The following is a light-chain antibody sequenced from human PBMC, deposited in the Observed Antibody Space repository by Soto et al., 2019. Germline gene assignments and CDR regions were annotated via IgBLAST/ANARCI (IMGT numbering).Light chain of an antibody. J-gene: IGKJ4*01. CDR1: LSVFYSSNNQNY. Sequence: DIVMTQSPDSLTVSLGERATINCKSSLSVFYSSNNQNYLAWYQHKPGQPPKLLIYWASTRESGVPDRFSGSGSGTDFTLTISSLQAEDVAVHYCQQYYTTLAPTFGGGTKVEIK. CDR2: WAS. CDR3: QQYYTTLAPT. V-gene: IGKV4-1*01.